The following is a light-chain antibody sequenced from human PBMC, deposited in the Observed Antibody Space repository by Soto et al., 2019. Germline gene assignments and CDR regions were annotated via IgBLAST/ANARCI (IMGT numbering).Light chain of an antibody. Sequence: EIVLTQSPGTLSLSPGARVTLSCRASQTISNNYLAWYQQKPGRAPSLLIYGATFRPTGIPDRFSGSGSGTDFTHTISRLEPEDIGVYFCQQYENSLYPFGQGTKLEIK. CDR2: GAT. CDR1: QTISNNY. J-gene: IGKJ2*01. CDR3: QQYENSLYP. V-gene: IGKV3-20*01.